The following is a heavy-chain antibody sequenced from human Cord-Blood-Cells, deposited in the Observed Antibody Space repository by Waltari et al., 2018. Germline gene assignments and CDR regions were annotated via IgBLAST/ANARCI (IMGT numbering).Heavy chain of an antibody. V-gene: IGHV4-59*08. D-gene: IGHD2-15*01. CDR2: IYYSGST. Sequence: QVQLQESGPGLVKPSETLSLTCTVSGGSISSYYWSWIRQPPGKGLEWIGYIYYSGSTNFIPPLKSRVTISVDTSKNRFSLRLSSVTAADTAVYYCARSAGSGQTPYYYYYYMDVWGKGTTVTVSS. CDR3: ARSAGSGQTPYYYYYYMDV. J-gene: IGHJ6*03. CDR1: GGSISSYY.